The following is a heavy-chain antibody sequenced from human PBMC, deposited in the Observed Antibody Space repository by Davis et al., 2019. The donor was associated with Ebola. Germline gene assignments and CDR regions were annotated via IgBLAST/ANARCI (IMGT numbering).Heavy chain of an antibody. CDR1: GGSFSGYY. CDR2: INHSEST. CDR3: ARDYGGDYFDY. V-gene: IGHV4-34*01. J-gene: IGHJ4*02. D-gene: IGHD4-23*01. Sequence: MPSETLSLTCAVYGGSFSGYYWSWIRQPPGKGLEWIGEINHSESTNYNPSLKSRVTISVDKSKNQFSLKLSSVTAADTAVYYCARDYGGDYFDYWGQGTLVTVSS.